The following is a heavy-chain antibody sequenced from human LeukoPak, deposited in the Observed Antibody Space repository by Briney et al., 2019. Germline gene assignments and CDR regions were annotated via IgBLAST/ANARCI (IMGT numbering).Heavy chain of an antibody. D-gene: IGHD2/OR15-2a*01. CDR1: GFTFSSYA. CDR2: ISGSGDTT. J-gene: IGHJ6*02. V-gene: IGHV3-23*01. Sequence: PGGSLRLSCAASGFTFSSYAMSWVRQAPGKGLEWVSAISGSGDTTYYADSVKGRFTISRDNSKNALYPQVNSLRAEDTAVYYCAKDLSMDGMDVWGQGTTVTVSS. CDR3: AKDLSMDGMDV.